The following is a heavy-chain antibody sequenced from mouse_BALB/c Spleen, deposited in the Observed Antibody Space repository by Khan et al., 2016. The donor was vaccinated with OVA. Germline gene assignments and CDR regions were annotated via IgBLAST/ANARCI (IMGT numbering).Heavy chain of an antibody. CDR3: ATHLTGSFAY. CDR1: GFTFSPYS. J-gene: IGHJ3*01. V-gene: IGHV5-6*01. CDR2: ISSDGDYT. Sequence: EVELVESGGDLVKSGGSLKLSCAASGFTFSPYSMSWVRQTQDKRLEWVATISSDGDYTYYPDSVKGRFNISRDNAKNTLYLQMSSLKSEDTAIYYCATHLTGSFAYWGQGTLVTVSA. D-gene: IGHD4-1*01.